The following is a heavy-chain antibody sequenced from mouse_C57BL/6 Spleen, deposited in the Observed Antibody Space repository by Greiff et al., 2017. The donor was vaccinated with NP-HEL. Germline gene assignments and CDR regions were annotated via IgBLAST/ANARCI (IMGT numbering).Heavy chain of an antibody. D-gene: IGHD2-5*01. CDR2: LHPNFGTT. CDR1: GYSFTDYN. Sequence: VHVKQSGPELVKPGASVKISCKASGYSFTDYNMNWVKQSNGKSLEWIGVLHPNFGTTSYTQKFKGKATLTVDQSSSTAYMQLNSLTSEDSAVYYCVLSYSNPFAYWGQGTLVTVSA. V-gene: IGHV1-39*01. J-gene: IGHJ3*01. CDR3: VLSYSNPFAY.